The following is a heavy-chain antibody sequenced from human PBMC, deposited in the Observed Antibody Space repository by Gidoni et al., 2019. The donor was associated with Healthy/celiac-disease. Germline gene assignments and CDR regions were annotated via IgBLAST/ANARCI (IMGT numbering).Heavy chain of an antibody. CDR2: IYYSGST. Sequence: QLQLQESGPGLVKPSETLSLTCTVSGGSISSSSYYWGWIRQPPGKGLEWIGSIYYSGSTYYNPSLKSRVTISVDTSKNQFSLKLSSVTAADTAVYYCARPAFGTSFRSHYYGMDVWGQGTTVTVSS. D-gene: IGHD2-2*01. CDR3: ARPAFGTSFRSHYYGMDV. J-gene: IGHJ6*02. CDR1: GGSISSSSYY. V-gene: IGHV4-39*01.